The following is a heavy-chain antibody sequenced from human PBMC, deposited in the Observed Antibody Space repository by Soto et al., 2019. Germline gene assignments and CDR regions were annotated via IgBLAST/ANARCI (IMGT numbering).Heavy chain of an antibody. J-gene: IGHJ6*02. CDR3: ARGKTWYYDSSGYYPIDDGMDV. D-gene: IGHD3-22*01. CDR2: INHSGSA. Sequence: PSETLSLTCAVYGGSFSGYYWSWIRQPPGTGLEWIGEINHSGSANYNPSLTSRVTISVDTSKNQFSLKLSSVTAADTAVYYCARGKTWYYDSSGYYPIDDGMDVWGQGTTVTVSS. CDR1: GGSFSGYY. V-gene: IGHV4-34*01.